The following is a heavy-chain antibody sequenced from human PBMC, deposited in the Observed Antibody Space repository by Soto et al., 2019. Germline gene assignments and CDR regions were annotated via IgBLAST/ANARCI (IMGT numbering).Heavy chain of an antibody. V-gene: IGHV3-66*01. Sequence: EVQLVESGGGLVQPGGSLRLSCAASGFIVSIYYMSWVRQAPGKGLEWVSIIYNDGSTYYADSVKGRFTTSRDDSKNTLYLQILSLRAEDTAVYYCARDSYTRYWGQGTLVTVSS. CDR3: ARDSYTRY. D-gene: IGHD4-4*01. CDR2: IYNDGST. CDR1: GFIVSIYY. J-gene: IGHJ4*02.